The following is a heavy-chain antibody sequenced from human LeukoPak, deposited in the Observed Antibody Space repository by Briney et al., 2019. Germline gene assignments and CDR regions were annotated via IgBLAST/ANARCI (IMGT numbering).Heavy chain of an antibody. J-gene: IGHJ3*02. CDR3: VRDWEGFNFDI. V-gene: IGHV4-34*01. CDR2: INHSGST. D-gene: IGHD1-26*01. Sequence: SETLSLTCAVYGGSFSGYYWSWIRQPPGKGLEWIGEINHSGSTNYNPSLKSRVTISVDTSKNQFSLKLSSVTAADTAVYYCVRDWEGFNFDIWGQGTVVTVSS. CDR1: GGSFSGYY.